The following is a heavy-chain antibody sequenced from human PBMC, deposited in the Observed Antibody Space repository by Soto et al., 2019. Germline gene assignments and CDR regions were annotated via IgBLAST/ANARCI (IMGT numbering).Heavy chain of an antibody. CDR3: AAVGCRCIGGTCLTN. CDR2: IYHRGGGT. Sequence: QVHLQESGPGLVKPSQTLSLICSVSGVSIDSGGYYWSWIRQRPGKGLEWIGYIYHRGGGTFYNPSLKSRAAISIDTSKNNLLLDLTSMTAAETAGYYCAAVGCRCIGGTCLTNWGQGTLVSVSS. CDR1: GVSIDSGGYY. J-gene: IGHJ4*02. D-gene: IGHD2-15*01. V-gene: IGHV4-31*03.